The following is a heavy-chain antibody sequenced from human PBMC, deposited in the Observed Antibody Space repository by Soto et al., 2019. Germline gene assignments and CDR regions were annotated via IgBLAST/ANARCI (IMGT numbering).Heavy chain of an antibody. CDR1: GYTFTNSG. Sequence: QVQLVQSGAGVKKPGASVKVSCKASGYTFTNSGFSWVRQAPGQGLEWVGWIRVNNGDTHYAQKLQGRVTMPTDTSTSTAFMELRSLRSDDTAVYYCARDLGYSDFGVHYWGQGTLITVSS. CDR2: IRVNNGDT. D-gene: IGHD4-17*01. V-gene: IGHV1-18*01. J-gene: IGHJ4*02. CDR3: ARDLGYSDFGVHY.